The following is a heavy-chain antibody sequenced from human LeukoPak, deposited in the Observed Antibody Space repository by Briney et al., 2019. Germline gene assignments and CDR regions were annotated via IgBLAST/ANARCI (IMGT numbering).Heavy chain of an antibody. J-gene: IGHJ4*02. CDR2: ISHSGST. CDR3: SRGSPKESTVVTPLYYFDY. Sequence: SETLSLTCAVYGGSFSGYYWSWIRQPPGKGLEWIGEISHSGSTNYNPSLKSRVTISVDTSKNKFSLKLSSETAADTAVYYCSRGSPKESTVVTPLYYFDYWGQGTLVTVSS. V-gene: IGHV4-34*01. D-gene: IGHD4-23*01. CDR1: GGSFSGYY.